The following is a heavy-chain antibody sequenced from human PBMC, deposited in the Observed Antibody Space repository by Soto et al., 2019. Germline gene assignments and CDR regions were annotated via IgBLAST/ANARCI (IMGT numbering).Heavy chain of an antibody. D-gene: IGHD3-22*01. V-gene: IGHV3-15*07. CDR2: IKSKTDGGTT. J-gene: IGHJ4*02. CDR1: SVSNAW. Sequence: SVSNAWMNWVRQAPGKGLEWVGCIKSKTDGGTTDYAAPVKGRFTISRDDSKNTLYLQMNSLKTEDTAVYYCTTDLSDDSSGYYYPDWGQGTLVTVSS. CDR3: TTDLSDDSSGYYYPD.